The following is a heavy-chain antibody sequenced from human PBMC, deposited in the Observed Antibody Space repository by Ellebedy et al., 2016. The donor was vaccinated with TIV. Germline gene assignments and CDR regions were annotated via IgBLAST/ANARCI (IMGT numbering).Heavy chain of an antibody. CDR2: IRVDGNEK. D-gene: IGHD4-17*01. Sequence: GGSLRLSCAASGFSFSSYWMSWVRKAPGKGLEWVANIRVDGNEKYYVDSVKGRFTISRDNAKKSLYLQMNSLRVEDTALYYCATDGSYGDYLFPQHAFVFWGQGTMVTVSS. CDR1: GFSFSSYW. CDR3: ATDGSYGDYLFPQHAFVF. J-gene: IGHJ3*01. V-gene: IGHV3-7*01.